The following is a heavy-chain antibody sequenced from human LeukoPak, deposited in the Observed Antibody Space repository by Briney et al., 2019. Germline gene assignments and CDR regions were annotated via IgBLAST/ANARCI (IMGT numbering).Heavy chain of an antibody. D-gene: IGHD3-10*02. J-gene: IGHJ4*02. V-gene: IGHV3-9*01. CDR2: ISWNSGSI. CDR1: GFTFDDYA. Sequence: GGSLRLSCAASGFTFDDYAMHWVRQAPGKGLEWVSGISWNSGSIGYADSVKGRFTISRDNAKNSLYLQMNSLRAEDTALYYCAKCSGSYYNVVGPFDYWGQGTLVTVSS. CDR3: AKCSGSYYNVVGPFDY.